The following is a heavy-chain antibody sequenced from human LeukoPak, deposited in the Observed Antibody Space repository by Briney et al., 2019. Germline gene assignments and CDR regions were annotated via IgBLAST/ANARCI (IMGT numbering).Heavy chain of an antibody. V-gene: IGHV3-11*04. CDR3: AKERSYYDSSGEFDY. J-gene: IGHJ4*02. D-gene: IGHD3-22*01. CDR2: ISSSGSTM. Sequence: KPGGSLRLSCAASGFTFSDYYMSWIRQAPGKGLEWVSYISSSGSTMYYADSVKGRFTISRDNAKNSLYLQMNSLRAEDTAVYYCAKERSYYDSSGEFDYWGQGTLVTVSS. CDR1: GFTFSDYY.